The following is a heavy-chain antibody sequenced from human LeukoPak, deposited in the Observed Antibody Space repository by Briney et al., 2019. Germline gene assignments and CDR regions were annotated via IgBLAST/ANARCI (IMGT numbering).Heavy chain of an antibody. CDR3: ARGGIAAAGYYFDY. CDR1: GFTFSSYA. CDR2: ISNSGGRT. Sequence: GGSLRLSCAASGFTFSSYAMSWVRQAPGKGLEWVSSISNSGGRTFYTDSVKGRFTISRDNAKNSLYLQMNSLRAEDTAVYYCARGGIAAAGYYFDYWGQGTLVTVSS. V-gene: IGHV3-21*01. D-gene: IGHD6-25*01. J-gene: IGHJ4*02.